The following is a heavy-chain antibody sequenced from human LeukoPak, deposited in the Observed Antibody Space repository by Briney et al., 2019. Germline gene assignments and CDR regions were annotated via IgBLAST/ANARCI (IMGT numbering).Heavy chain of an antibody. Sequence: PGGSLRLSCAASGFTVSSSYMSWVRQAPGKRLEWVSVIYTGGSTYYADSVKGRFSISRDNSKNTMYLQMNSLRAEDTAVYYCARETYYYDSSGYYFRYFDSWGQGTLVTVSS. D-gene: IGHD3-22*01. V-gene: IGHV3-53*01. CDR3: ARETYYYDSSGYYFRYFDS. J-gene: IGHJ4*02. CDR2: IYTGGST. CDR1: GFTVSSSY.